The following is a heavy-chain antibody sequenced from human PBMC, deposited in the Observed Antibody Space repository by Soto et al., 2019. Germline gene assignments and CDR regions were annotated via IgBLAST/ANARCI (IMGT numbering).Heavy chain of an antibody. V-gene: IGHV1-2*02. CDR2: INAHSGGT. Sequence: ASVKVSCKASGFSFTGYYIHWLRQAPGQGLEWMGWINAHSGGTEYAQRFQGRVTLTRDTSIATAYLTLTSLTSDDTALYYCAKDLTRQLAYWLDPWGQGTQVTV. CDR3: AKDLTRQLAYWLDP. D-gene: IGHD6-6*01. J-gene: IGHJ5*02. CDR1: GFSFTGYY.